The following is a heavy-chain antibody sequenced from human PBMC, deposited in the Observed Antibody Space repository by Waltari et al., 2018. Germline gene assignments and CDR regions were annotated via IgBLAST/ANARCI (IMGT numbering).Heavy chain of an antibody. CDR2: IYYSGSS. Sequence: QQESGPSLVKPSETRSLTCTVSYWSISSRSYYWGWIRLAPWKGLEWIGHIYYSGSSYHNPSLKSRITMSVDSSKNQFSLTLSSVTAADTAVYYCARVLIRTSGLNFDSWGQGSLVTVSS. D-gene: IGHD3-16*01. CDR1: YWSISSRSYY. J-gene: IGHJ4*02. CDR3: ARVLIRTSGLNFDS. V-gene: IGHV4-39*07.